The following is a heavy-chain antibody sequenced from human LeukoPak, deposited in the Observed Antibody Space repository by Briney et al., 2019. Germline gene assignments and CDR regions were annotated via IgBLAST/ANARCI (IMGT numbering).Heavy chain of an antibody. D-gene: IGHD3-16*01. CDR1: GFSISDYY. CDR3: TRQRRGTYYAFDW. J-gene: IGHJ4*02. V-gene: IGHV3-11*01. CDR2: ITSGGAST. Sequence: PGGSLRLSCDASGFSISDYYMSWIRQSPGKGLEWISYITSGGASTNYADSVKGRFTISRDKAKNSVALQLNSLRAEDTAVYYCTRQRRGTYYAFDWWGQGTLVTVSS.